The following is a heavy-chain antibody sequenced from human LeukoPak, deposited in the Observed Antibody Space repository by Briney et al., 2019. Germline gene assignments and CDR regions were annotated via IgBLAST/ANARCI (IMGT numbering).Heavy chain of an antibody. CDR1: GYTCSNVW. D-gene: IGHD3-10*01. CDR3: VRHIRGELLATFDT. J-gene: IGHJ3*02. Sequence: GESLKISGQASGYTCSNVWIGWVRQRPGRGLEWVGLIYPGDSDTRYNPRFRGQVTISADRSNSTVYLQWSSLQASDTATYYWVRHIRGELLATFDTWGHGTVVVVSS. V-gene: IGHV5-51*01. CDR2: IYPGDSDT.